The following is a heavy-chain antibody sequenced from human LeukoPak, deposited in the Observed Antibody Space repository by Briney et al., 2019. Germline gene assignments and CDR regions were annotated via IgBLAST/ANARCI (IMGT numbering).Heavy chain of an antibody. CDR2: ISGSGGST. D-gene: IGHD4-17*01. Sequence: GGSLRLSCAASGFTFSSYAMSWVRQAPGKGLEWVSAISGSGGSTYYADSVKGRFTISRDNSKNTLYLQMNSLRAEDTAVYYCAKDLGDYVLDYDAFDIWGQGTMVTVSS. J-gene: IGHJ3*02. CDR3: AKDLGDYVLDYDAFDI. V-gene: IGHV3-23*01. CDR1: GFTFSSYA.